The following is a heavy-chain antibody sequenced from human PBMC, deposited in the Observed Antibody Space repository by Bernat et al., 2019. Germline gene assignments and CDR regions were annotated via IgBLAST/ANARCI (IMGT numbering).Heavy chain of an antibody. V-gene: IGHV4-34*01. CDR3: ARGKVAARPGQWGY. J-gene: IGHJ4*02. CDR2: INHSGST. CDR1: GGSSSGYY. D-gene: IGHD6-6*01. Sequence: QVQLQQWGAGLLKPSETLSLTCAVYGGSSSGYYWSWIRQPPGKGLEWIGEINHSGSTNYNPSLKSRVTISVDTSKNQFSLKLSSVTAADTAVYYCARGKVAARPGQWGYWGQGTLVTVSS.